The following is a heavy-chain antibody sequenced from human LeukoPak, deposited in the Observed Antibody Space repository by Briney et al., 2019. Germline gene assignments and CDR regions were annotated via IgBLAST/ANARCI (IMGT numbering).Heavy chain of an antibody. J-gene: IGHJ4*02. CDR3: ARRIGERFSAHEYFDS. V-gene: IGHV1/OR15-1*04. CDR2: INPNSGGT. D-gene: IGHD5-12*01. CDR1: GYIFTDYY. Sequence: GASVKVSCKASGYIFTDYYMHWVRQAPGQELGWMGRINPNSGGTNYAQKFQGRVTMTRDTSISTAYMEVSGLRSEDTAVYYCARRIGERFSAHEYFDSWGQGTQVTVSS.